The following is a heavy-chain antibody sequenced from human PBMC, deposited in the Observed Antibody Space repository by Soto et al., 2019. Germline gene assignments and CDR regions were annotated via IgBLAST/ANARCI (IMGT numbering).Heavy chain of an antibody. CDR1: GVSISSYY. CDR3: ARGGVFFFAAPTNPFDY. J-gene: IGHJ4*02. D-gene: IGHD3-10*01. Sequence: PSETLSLTCTVSGVSISSYYWSWIRQPPGKGLEWIGYVSHSGNTVYNSSLKSRITISLDTSKHHSSLNLTSVTAADTAVYYCARGGVFFFAAPTNPFDYWGQGTLVTVSS. CDR2: VSHSGNT. V-gene: IGHV4-59*08.